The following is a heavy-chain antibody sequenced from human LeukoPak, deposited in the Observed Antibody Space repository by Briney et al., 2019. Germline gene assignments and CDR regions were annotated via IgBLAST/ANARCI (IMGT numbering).Heavy chain of an antibody. J-gene: IGHJ4*02. Sequence: GGSLRLSCAASGFTVSDTYMSWVRQAPGKGLEWVSAISGSGGSTYYADSVKGRFTISRDNSKNTLYLQMNSLRAEDTAVYYCAKDQYYDSSGCQDYWGQGTLVTVSS. CDR1: GFTVSDTY. CDR3: AKDQYYDSSGCQDY. D-gene: IGHD3-22*01. V-gene: IGHV3-23*01. CDR2: ISGSGGST.